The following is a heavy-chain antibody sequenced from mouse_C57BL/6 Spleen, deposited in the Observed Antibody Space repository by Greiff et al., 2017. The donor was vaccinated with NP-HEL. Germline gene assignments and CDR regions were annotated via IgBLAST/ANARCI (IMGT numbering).Heavy chain of an antibody. CDR3: ARSLIYDGYSYYFDY. D-gene: IGHD2-3*01. CDR1: GYTFTSYW. Sequence: QVQLQQPGAELVMPGASVKLSCKASGYTFTSYWMHWVQQRPGQGLEWLGEIDPSDSYTNYNQKIKGKSTLTVDKSSSTAYMQLSSLTSEDSAVYYCARSLIYDGYSYYFDYWGQGTTLTVSS. V-gene: IGHV1-69*01. CDR2: IDPSDSYT. J-gene: IGHJ2*01.